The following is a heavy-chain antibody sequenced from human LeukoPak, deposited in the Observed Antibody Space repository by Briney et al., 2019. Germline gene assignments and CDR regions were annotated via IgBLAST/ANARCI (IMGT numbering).Heavy chain of an antibody. V-gene: IGHV1-18*01. Sequence: ASVEVSCKASGYTFTSYGIGWVRQAPGQGLEWMGWISAYNGHTNYAHNLQGRVTMTTDTSTSTAYMELRSLRSDDTAVYYCARGPAYCGGDCYFDYWGQGTLVTVSS. CDR2: ISAYNGHT. D-gene: IGHD2-21*02. J-gene: IGHJ4*02. CDR1: GYTFTSYG. CDR3: ARGPAYCGGDCYFDY.